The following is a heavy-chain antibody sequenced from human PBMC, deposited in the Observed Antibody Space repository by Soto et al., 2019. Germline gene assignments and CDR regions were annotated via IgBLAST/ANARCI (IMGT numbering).Heavy chain of an antibody. Sequence: ASVKVSCQASGGSFSSYTISWVRQAPGQGLEWMGIINPTAGTTNYAQKFQGRVTMTRDTSTSTVYMDLSSLRSEDTAVYYCTRSEYDPIFDYWGQGTLVTVSS. CDR3: TRSEYDPIFDY. J-gene: IGHJ4*02. V-gene: IGHV1-46*03. CDR2: INPTAGTT. CDR1: GGSFSSYT. D-gene: IGHD3-16*01.